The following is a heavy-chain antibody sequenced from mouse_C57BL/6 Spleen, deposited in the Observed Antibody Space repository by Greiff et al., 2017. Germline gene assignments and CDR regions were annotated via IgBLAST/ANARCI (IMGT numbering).Heavy chain of an antibody. CDR2: ISSGSSTI. V-gene: IGHV5-17*01. J-gene: IGHJ1*03. CDR1: GFTFSDYG. CDR3: ARGGSSCHWYFDV. D-gene: IGHD1-1*01. Sequence: EVKLMESGGGLVKPGGSLKLSCAASGFTFSDYGMHWVRQAPEKGLEWVAYISSGSSTIYYADTVKGRFTLSRDNAKNTLFLQMTSLRSEDTAVYYCARGGSSCHWYFDVWGTGTTVTVSS.